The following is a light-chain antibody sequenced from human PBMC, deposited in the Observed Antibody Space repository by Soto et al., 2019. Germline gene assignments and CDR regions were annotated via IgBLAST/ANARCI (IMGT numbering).Light chain of an antibody. CDR2: QDS. Sequence: SYELTQPPSVSVSPGQTASITCSGDKLGDKYACWYQQKPGQSPVLVIYQDSKRPSGIPERFSGSNSGNTATLTISGTQAMDEADYYCQAWDSSYHYVFGTGTKVTVL. CDR1: KLGDKY. V-gene: IGLV3-1*01. CDR3: QAWDSSYHYV. J-gene: IGLJ1*01.